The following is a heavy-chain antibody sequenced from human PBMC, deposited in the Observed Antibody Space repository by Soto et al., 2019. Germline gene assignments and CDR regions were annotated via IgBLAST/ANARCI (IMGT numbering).Heavy chain of an antibody. CDR3: AHKGGLCGSGSDVWFDP. J-gene: IGHJ5*02. V-gene: IGHV2-5*08. CDR1: CGSISRYY. D-gene: IGHD3-10*01. CDR2: IYWDDDK. Sequence: TLCLTCTVSCGSISRYYWSWIRQPPGKALEWLALIYWDDDKRYSPSLKSRLTIPKDTSKNQVVLTMTNMDPVDTATYYCAHKGGLCGSGSDVWFDPWGQGTLVTVS.